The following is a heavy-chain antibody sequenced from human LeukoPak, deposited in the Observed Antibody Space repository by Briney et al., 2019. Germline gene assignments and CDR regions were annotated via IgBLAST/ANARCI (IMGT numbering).Heavy chain of an antibody. CDR2: IYPGDSDT. J-gene: IGHJ6*02. CDR3: ARHFLPDYYYYGMDV. Sequence: GESLKISCKGSGYSFTSYWIGWVRQMPGKGLEWMGIIYPGDSDTRYSPSFQGQVTISADKSISTAYLQWSSLKASDTAMYYCARHFLPDYYYYGMDVWGQGTTVTVSS. D-gene: IGHD2-2*01. V-gene: IGHV5-51*01. CDR1: GYSFTSYW.